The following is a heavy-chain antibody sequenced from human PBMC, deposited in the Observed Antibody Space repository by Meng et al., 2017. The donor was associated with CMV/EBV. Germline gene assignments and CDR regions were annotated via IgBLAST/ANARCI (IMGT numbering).Heavy chain of an antibody. V-gene: IGHV4-39*01. CDR3: ARLGQYRYFQH. CDR2: NYYSGST. J-gene: IGHJ1*01. CDR1: GGSISSSSYY. D-gene: IGHD3-16*01. Sequence: GSLRLSCTVSGGSISSSSYYWGWIRQPPGKGLEWIGSNYYSGSTYYNPSLKSRVTISVDTSKNQFSLKLSSVTAADTAVYYCARLGQYRYFQHWGQGTLVTVSS.